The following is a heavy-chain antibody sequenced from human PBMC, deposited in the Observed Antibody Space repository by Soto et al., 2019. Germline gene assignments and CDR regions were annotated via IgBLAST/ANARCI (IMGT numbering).Heavy chain of an antibody. V-gene: IGHV1-69*02. CDR2: FIPMLGIA. CDR3: ASLYDDTSGHFDY. D-gene: IGHD3-22*01. Sequence: QVQLVQSGAEVKRPGSSVKVSCKASGDSFSRSTFSWVRQAPGQGLEWMGRFIPMLGIANYAQTFQGRVTXTXDXPTSTAYMDLSSLRSEDTAVYYCASLYDDTSGHFDYWGQGTLVTVSS. J-gene: IGHJ4*02. CDR1: GDSFSRST.